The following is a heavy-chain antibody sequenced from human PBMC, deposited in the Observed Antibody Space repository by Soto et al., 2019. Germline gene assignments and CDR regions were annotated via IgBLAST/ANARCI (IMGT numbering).Heavy chain of an antibody. J-gene: IGHJ4*02. D-gene: IGHD3-10*01. CDR1: GCSISSGVYY. CDR3: ARDIGSFAYGEGY. Sequence: SETLSLTSTVSGCSISSGVYYWSWIRQHPGKGLEWIGYIYYSGSTYYNPSLKSRVTISVDTSKNQFSLKLSSVTAADTAVYYCARDIGSFAYGEGYWGQGIQVTVSS. V-gene: IGHV4-31*03. CDR2: IYYSGST.